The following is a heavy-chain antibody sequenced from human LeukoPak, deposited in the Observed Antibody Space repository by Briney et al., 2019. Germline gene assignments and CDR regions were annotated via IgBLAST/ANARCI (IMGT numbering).Heavy chain of an antibody. V-gene: IGHV3-7*01. D-gene: IGHD3-22*01. Sequence: GGSLRLSCAASGFTFSSYWISWVRQAPGKGLEWVANIKQDGSERYYVDSVKGRFTISRDNAKNSLYLQMNSLRAEDTAVYYCARAPRSSGYYSYYYYMDVWGKGTTVTVSS. CDR3: ARAPRSSGYYSYYYYMDV. CDR2: IKQDGSER. J-gene: IGHJ6*03. CDR1: GFTFSSYW.